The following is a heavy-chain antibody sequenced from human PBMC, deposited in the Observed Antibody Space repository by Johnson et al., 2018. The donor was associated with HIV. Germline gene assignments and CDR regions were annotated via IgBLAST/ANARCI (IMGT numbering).Heavy chain of an antibody. Sequence: VQLVESGGGLVKPGGSLRLSCAASGFTFGDYYMSWVRQAPGKGLEWVSVIYSGGSTYYADSVKGRFTISRDNSKNTLYLQMNSLRAEDTAVYYCAKALGWELSIWGQGTMVTVSS. CDR3: AKALGWELSI. CDR1: GFTFGDYY. CDR2: IYSGGST. J-gene: IGHJ3*02. V-gene: IGHV3-66*02. D-gene: IGHD1-26*01.